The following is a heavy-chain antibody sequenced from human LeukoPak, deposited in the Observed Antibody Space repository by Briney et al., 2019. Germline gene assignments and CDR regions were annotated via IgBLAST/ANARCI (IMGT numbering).Heavy chain of an antibody. CDR2: ISSSSSTI. D-gene: IGHD1-26*01. J-gene: IGHJ4*02. V-gene: IGHV3-48*04. CDR1: GFTFSSYS. Sequence: GGSLRLSCAATGFTFSSYSMNWVRQAPGKGLEWVSFISSSSSTIYYADSVKGRFTISRDNAKNSLYLQMNSLRAEDTAVYYCARDRGGSYSAIDYWGQGTLVTVSS. CDR3: ARDRGGSYSAIDY.